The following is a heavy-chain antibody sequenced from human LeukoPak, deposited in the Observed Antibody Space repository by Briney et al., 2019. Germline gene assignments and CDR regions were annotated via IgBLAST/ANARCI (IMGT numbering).Heavy chain of an antibody. Sequence: PGGSLRLSCAASGFTFSSYAMSWVRQAPGKGLEWVSAISGSGGSTYYADSVKGRFTISRDNSKNTLYLQMNSLRAEDTAVYYCAKDLVPTTDSSGWYFSDYWGQGTLDTVSS. D-gene: IGHD6-19*01. V-gene: IGHV3-23*01. CDR1: GFTFSSYA. CDR2: ISGSGGST. J-gene: IGHJ4*02. CDR3: AKDLVPTTDSSGWYFSDY.